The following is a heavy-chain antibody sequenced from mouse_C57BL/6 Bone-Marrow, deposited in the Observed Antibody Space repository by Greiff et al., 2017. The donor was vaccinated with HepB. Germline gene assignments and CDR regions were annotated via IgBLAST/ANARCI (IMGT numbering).Heavy chain of an antibody. D-gene: IGHD3-1*01. V-gene: IGHV5-12*01. Sequence: EVKLVESGGGLVQPGGSLKLSCAASGFTFSDYYMYWVRQTPEKRLEWVAYISNGGGSTYYPDTVKGRFTISRDNAKNTLYLQMSRLKSEDTAMYYCARHDGRSLAYWGQGTLVTVSA. CDR1: GFTFSDYY. J-gene: IGHJ3*01. CDR2: ISNGGGST. CDR3: ARHDGRSLAY.